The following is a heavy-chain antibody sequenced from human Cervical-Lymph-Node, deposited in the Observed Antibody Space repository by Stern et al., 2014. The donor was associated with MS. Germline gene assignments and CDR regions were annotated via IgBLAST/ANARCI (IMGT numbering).Heavy chain of an antibody. D-gene: IGHD4-17*01. Sequence: VQLVESGGEVKKPGASVKVSCKASGYTFTSYGINWVRQAPGQGLEWMGWISTYDGHKQSAENFQGRLTMTTDPSTRTAYMELRSLTSDDSAVYYCAREGDTTVTTGKNFYHGLDVWGQGTTVTVSS. J-gene: IGHJ6*02. CDR3: AREGDTTVTTGKNFYHGLDV. V-gene: IGHV1-18*01. CDR2: ISTYDGHK. CDR1: GYTFTSYG.